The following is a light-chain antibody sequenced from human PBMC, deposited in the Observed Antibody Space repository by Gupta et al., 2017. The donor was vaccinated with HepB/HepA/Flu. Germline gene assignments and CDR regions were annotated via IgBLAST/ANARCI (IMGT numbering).Light chain of an antibody. CDR1: SANIGAGYD. CDR2: GNT. CDR3: HSYDTSLSGYV. Sequence: QSVLTQPPSVSGAPGQRVTISCTGSSANIGAGYDVPWYQHLPGTAPKLLIFGNTNRPSGVPDRFSGSKSDTSASLAITGLQAEDEGDYYCHSYDTSLSGYVFGTGTTVTVL. J-gene: IGLJ1*01. V-gene: IGLV1-40*01.